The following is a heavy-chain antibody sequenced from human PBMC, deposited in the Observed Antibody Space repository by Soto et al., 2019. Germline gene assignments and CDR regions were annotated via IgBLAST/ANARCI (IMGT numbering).Heavy chain of an antibody. CDR2: ISSSGSTI. CDR3: ARIGVVRAEIYYYYGMDV. J-gene: IGHJ6*02. D-gene: IGHD3-10*01. Sequence: GGSLRLSCAASGFTFSSYEMNWVRQAPGKGLEWVSYISSSGSTIYYADSVKGRFTISRDNAKNSLYLQMNSLRAEDTAVYYCARIGVVRAEIYYYYGMDVWGQGTTVTVSS. V-gene: IGHV3-48*03. CDR1: GFTFSSYE.